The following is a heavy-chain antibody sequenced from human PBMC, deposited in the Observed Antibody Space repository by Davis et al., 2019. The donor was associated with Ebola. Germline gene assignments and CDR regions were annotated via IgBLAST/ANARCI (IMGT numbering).Heavy chain of an antibody. D-gene: IGHD6-13*01. CDR1: GYTFVDYV. Sequence: SRPASGYTFVDYVMIWVRRAPGLVLESVSTRGPSADTYYAASVKGRFTISTDNPKNTLYLPMNSLRAEDTAVYYCAKDPIRSSWPPQIYYYYGMDVWSQGNTVTVSS. CDR3: AKDPIRSSWPPQIYYYYGMDV. V-gene: IGHV3-23*01. J-gene: IGHJ6*02. CDR2: RGPSADT.